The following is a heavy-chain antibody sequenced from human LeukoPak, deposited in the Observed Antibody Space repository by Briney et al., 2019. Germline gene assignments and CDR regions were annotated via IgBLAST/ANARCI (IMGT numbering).Heavy chain of an antibody. Sequence: PGGSLRLSCAASGFTFSSYNMNWVRQAPGKGLEWVSSITSSSSHIYYADSVKGRFTISRDNAKNSLYLQIDSLRAEDTAVYYCARDTGDYMPYYYYYMDVWGKGTTVTISS. D-gene: IGHD4-17*01. CDR2: ITSSSSHI. CDR1: GFTFSSYN. V-gene: IGHV3-21*01. J-gene: IGHJ6*03. CDR3: ARDTGDYMPYYYYYMDV.